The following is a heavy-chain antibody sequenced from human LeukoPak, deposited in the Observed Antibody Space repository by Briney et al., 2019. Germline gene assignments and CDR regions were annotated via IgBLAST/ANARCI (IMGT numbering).Heavy chain of an antibody. V-gene: IGHV3-23*01. J-gene: IGHJ4*02. CDR1: GFTFSSYA. Sequence: GSLRLSCAASGFTFSSYAMSWVRQAPGKGLEWVSVISGSGSGTYYADSVKGRFTISRDTSKNTLYLQMNSLRAEDTAVYYCAKNYDFWSGIGSYFDYWGQGTLVTVSS. D-gene: IGHD3-3*01. CDR3: AKNYDFWSGIGSYFDY. CDR2: ISGSGSGT.